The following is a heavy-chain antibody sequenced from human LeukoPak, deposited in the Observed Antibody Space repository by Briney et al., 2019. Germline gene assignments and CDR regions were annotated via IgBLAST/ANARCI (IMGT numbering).Heavy chain of an antibody. CDR3: ARVIRDQLLLFDP. Sequence: SETVSLTCTVSGGSISSGDYYWSWIRQPPGKGLEWIGYIYYSGSTYYNPSLKSRVTISVDTSKNQFSLKLSSVTAADTAVYYCARVIRDQLLLFDPWGQGTLVTVSS. CDR1: GGSISSGDYY. D-gene: IGHD2-2*01. J-gene: IGHJ5*02. V-gene: IGHV4-30-4*08. CDR2: IYYSGST.